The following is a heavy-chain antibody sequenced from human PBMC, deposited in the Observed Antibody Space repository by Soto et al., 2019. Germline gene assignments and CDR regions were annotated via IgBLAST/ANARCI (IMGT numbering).Heavy chain of an antibody. CDR1: GGSISSYY. D-gene: IGHD1-26*01. Sequence: ETLSLTCTVSGGSISSYYWSWIRQPPGKGLEWIGYIYYSGSTNYNPSLKSRVTISVDTSKNQFSLKLSSVTAADTAVYYCARGGVGWFDPWGQGTLVTVSS. V-gene: IGHV4-59*01. J-gene: IGHJ5*02. CDR2: IYYSGST. CDR3: ARGGVGWFDP.